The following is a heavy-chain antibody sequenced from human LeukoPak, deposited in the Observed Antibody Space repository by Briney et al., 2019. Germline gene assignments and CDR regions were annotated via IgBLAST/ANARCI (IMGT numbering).Heavy chain of an antibody. Sequence: SETLSLTCTVSGGSISSYYWSWIRQPAGKGLEWIGRIYTSGSTNYNPSLKSRVTMSVDTSKNQFSLKLSSVTAADTAVYYCARDGEAVTTNWFDPWGQRTLVTVSS. CDR3: ARDGEAVTTNWFDP. D-gene: IGHD4-17*01. V-gene: IGHV4-4*07. CDR1: GGSISSYY. CDR2: IYTSGST. J-gene: IGHJ5*02.